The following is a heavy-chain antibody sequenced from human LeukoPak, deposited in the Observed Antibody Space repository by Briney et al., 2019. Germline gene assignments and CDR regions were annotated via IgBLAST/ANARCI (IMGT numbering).Heavy chain of an antibody. CDR3: ARRGAYYYDSSGYYPFEY. CDR1: GGTFSSYA. J-gene: IGHJ4*02. D-gene: IGHD3-22*01. CDR2: IIPIFGTA. V-gene: IGHV1-69*05. Sequence: SVKVSCKASGGTFSSYAISWVRQAPGQGLEWMGGIIPIFGTANYEQKFQGRVTITTDESTSTAYMELSSLRSEDTAVYYCARRGAYYYDSSGYYPFEYWGPGTLVTVSS.